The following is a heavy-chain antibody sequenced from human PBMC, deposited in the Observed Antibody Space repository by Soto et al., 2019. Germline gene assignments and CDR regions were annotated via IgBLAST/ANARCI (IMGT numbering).Heavy chain of an antibody. V-gene: IGHV3-30*03. CDR3: XXXXXXXXXXXXQXXYYYGXXV. CDR1: GFTFSSYG. J-gene: IGHJ6*01. CDR2: ISYDGSNK. Sequence: QVQLVESGGGVVQPGRSLRLSCAASGFTFSSYGMHWVRQAPGKGLEWVAVISYDGSNKYYADSVKGRFTISRDNSKNTLXXQMNSLRAEDTAXXXXXXXXXXXXXXXXQXXYYYGXXV. D-gene: IGHD6-13*01.